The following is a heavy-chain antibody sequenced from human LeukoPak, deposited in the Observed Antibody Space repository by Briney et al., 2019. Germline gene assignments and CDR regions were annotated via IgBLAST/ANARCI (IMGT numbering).Heavy chain of an antibody. D-gene: IGHD5-24*01. CDR3: AKSGRDGSSFDY. CDR1: GFGVSNYW. J-gene: IGHJ4*02. Sequence: GGSLRLSCAASGFGVSNYWMSWVRQAPGKGLEWVSAISGSGGSTYYADSVKGRFTISRDNSKNTLYLQMNSLRAEDTAVYYCAKSGRDGSSFDYWGQGTLVTVSS. V-gene: IGHV3-23*01. CDR2: ISGSGGST.